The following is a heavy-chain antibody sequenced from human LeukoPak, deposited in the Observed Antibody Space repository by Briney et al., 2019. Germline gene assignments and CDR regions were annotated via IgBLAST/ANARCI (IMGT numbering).Heavy chain of an antibody. CDR3: VSFYETY. CDR1: GFSFSGHW. Sequence: GGSLRLSCTASGFSFSGHWMHWVRQVPGKGLVWVSHINSDGSWTSYADSVKGRFTISKDNAKNTVYLQMNSLRAEDTAAYYCVSFYETYWGRGTLVTVSS. D-gene: IGHD2/OR15-2a*01. CDR2: INSDGSWT. V-gene: IGHV3-74*01. J-gene: IGHJ4*02.